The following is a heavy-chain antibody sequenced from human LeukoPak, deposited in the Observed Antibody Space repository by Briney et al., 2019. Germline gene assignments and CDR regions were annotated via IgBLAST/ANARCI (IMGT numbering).Heavy chain of an antibody. V-gene: IGHV1-69*04. D-gene: IGHD4-23*01. CDR2: IIPIFGIA. Sequence: SVTVSCKASGGTFSSYAISWVRQAPGQGLEWMGRIIPIFGIANYAQKFQGRVTITADKSTSTAYMELSSLRSEDTAVYYCARHGGNQSLDYWGQGTTVTVSS. CDR3: ARHGGNQSLDY. CDR1: GGTFSSYA. J-gene: IGHJ4*03.